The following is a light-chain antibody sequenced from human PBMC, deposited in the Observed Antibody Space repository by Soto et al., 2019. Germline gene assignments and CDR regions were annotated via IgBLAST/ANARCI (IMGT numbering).Light chain of an antibody. Sequence: DIQMTQSPSSLSASVGDGVTITCRASQSISSYVSWYQQKPGKAPKLLIYAASRLQSGVPSRFSGSRPGTDFTLTISSLQPEDFATYYCQQSYSRVTFGQGTKVDIK. V-gene: IGKV1-39*01. CDR3: QQSYSRVT. CDR1: QSISSY. CDR2: AAS. J-gene: IGKJ1*01.